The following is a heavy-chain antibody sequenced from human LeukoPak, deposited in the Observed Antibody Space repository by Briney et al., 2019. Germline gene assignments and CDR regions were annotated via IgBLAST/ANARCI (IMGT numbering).Heavy chain of an antibody. J-gene: IGHJ4*02. V-gene: IGHV3-48*01. D-gene: IGHD2-8*01. Sequence: PGGSLRLSCAASGFTFSAHSMCWVRQGPGKGLELVSYISGSGNIINYADSVKGRFTNSRDKASNSLDLQMNSLRAEDTAVYYCAIDPPYCTEGVCYGVFDYWGQGTLVTVSS. CDR1: GFTFSAHS. CDR2: ISGSGNII. CDR3: AIDPPYCTEGVCYGVFDY.